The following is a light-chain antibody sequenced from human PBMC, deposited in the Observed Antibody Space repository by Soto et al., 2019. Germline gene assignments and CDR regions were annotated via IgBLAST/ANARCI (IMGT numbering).Light chain of an antibody. V-gene: IGLV2-18*02. CDR2: DVS. CDR3: SSYTSSSTYV. CDR1: SSDVGGSNG. Sequence: QSALTQPPSVSGSPGQSVAISCTGTSSDVGGSNGVSWYQQPLGTAPKLIIYDVSNRPSGVPDRFSGSKSGNTASLIISGLQAEDEGDYYCSSYTSSSTYVFGTGTKLTVL. J-gene: IGLJ1*01.